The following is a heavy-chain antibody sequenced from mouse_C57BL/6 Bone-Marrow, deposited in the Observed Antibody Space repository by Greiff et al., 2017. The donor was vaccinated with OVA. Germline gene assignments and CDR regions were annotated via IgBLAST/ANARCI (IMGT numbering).Heavy chain of an antibody. CDR2: IHPSDSDT. CDR1: GYTFTSYW. V-gene: IGHV1-74*01. Sequence: QVQLQQPGAELVKPGASVKVSCKASGYTFTSYWMHWVKQRPGQGLEWIGRIHPSDSDTNYNQKFKGKATLTVDKSSSTAYMQLSSLTSEDSAVYYCAMTLDYYGSSYYFDYWGQGTTLTVSS. D-gene: IGHD1-1*01. CDR3: AMTLDYYGSSYYFDY. J-gene: IGHJ2*01.